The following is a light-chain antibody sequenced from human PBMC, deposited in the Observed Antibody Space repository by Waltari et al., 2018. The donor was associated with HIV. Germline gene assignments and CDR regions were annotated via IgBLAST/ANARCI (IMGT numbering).Light chain of an antibody. V-gene: IGKV1-9*01. CDR1: QCVGRY. CDR2: AVS. CDR3: QQLKTDPVT. J-gene: IGKJ4*01. Sequence: IQLTKSPSFLSASVGDRVRLTCRATQCVGRYLAWYQKKPGKAPKLLIYAVSVLQSGVPSRFSGSGSGTEFTLTISGLQPEDLATYYCQQLKTDPVTFGGGTKVDSK.